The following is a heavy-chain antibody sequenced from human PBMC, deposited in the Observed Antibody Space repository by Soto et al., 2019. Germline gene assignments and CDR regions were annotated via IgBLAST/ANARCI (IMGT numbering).Heavy chain of an antibody. CDR2: ISYDGSNK. J-gene: IGHJ4*02. Sequence: PGGSLRLSCAASGFTFSSYAMHWVRQAPGKGLEWVAVISYDGSNKYYADSVKGRFTISRDNSKNTLYLQMNSLRAEDTAVYYCARDQGYDFLYYFDYLGQGTLVTVSS. CDR3: ARDQGYDFLYYFDY. V-gene: IGHV3-30-3*01. CDR1: GFTFSSYA. D-gene: IGHD3-3*01.